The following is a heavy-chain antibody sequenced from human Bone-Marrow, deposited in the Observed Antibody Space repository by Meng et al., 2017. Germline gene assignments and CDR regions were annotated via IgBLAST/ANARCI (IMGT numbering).Heavy chain of an antibody. CDR1: GYTFTGYY. CDR2: INPNSGGT. D-gene: IGHD2-21*02. V-gene: IGHV1-2*02. J-gene: IGHJ5*02. Sequence: ASVKVSCKASGYTFTGYYMHWVRQAPGQGLEWMGWINPNSGGTNYAQKFQGRVTMTRDTSISTAYMELSRLRSEDTAVYYCARTYCGGDCYFDWFDPWGQGTLVTVSS. CDR3: ARTYCGGDCYFDWFDP.